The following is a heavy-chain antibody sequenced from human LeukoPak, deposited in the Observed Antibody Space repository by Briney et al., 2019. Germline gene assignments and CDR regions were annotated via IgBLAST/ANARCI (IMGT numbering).Heavy chain of an antibody. CDR1: GFTFSSYE. D-gene: IGHD3-22*01. CDR3: ARPEDSSGYPTCFDY. Sequence: GGSLRLSCAASGFTFSSYEMNWVRQAPGKGLEWVSYISSSGSTIYYADSVKGRFTISRDNAKNSLYLQMNSLRAEDTAVYYCARPEDSSGYPTCFDYWGQGILVIVSS. CDR2: ISSSGSTI. J-gene: IGHJ4*02. V-gene: IGHV3-48*03.